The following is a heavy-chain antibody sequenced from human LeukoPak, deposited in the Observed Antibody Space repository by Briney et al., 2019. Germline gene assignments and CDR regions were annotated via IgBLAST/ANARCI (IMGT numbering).Heavy chain of an antibody. V-gene: IGHV3-23*01. J-gene: IGHJ4*02. Sequence: GGSLRLSCAPSGFTFSSYAMSRVPHAPGKGLEWVSAVSGSGGSTYYADSVKGRFTISRDNSKNTLYLQMNSLRAEDTAVYYCSKDQYSSGWYYFDYWGQGTLVTVSS. D-gene: IGHD6-19*01. CDR2: VSGSGGST. CDR1: GFTFSSYA. CDR3: SKDQYSSGWYYFDY.